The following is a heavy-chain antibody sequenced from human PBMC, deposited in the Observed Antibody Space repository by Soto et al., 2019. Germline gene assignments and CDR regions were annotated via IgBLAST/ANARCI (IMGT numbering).Heavy chain of an antibody. CDR1: GFTFSSYG. Sequence: VGSLRLSCAASGFTFSSYGMHWVRQAPGKGLEWVAVISYDGSNKYYADSVKGRFTISRDNSKNTVYLQMSSLRAEDTAVYYCAKDAGITVPGSDYWGQGTLVTVSS. J-gene: IGHJ4*02. D-gene: IGHD6-19*01. CDR2: ISYDGSNK. V-gene: IGHV3-30*18. CDR3: AKDAGITVPGSDY.